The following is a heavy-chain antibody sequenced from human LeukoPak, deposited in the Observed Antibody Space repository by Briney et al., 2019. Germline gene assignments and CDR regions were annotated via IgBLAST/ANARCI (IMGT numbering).Heavy chain of an antibody. J-gene: IGHJ4*02. CDR3: AKERLGGNYGDYAVDY. D-gene: IGHD4-17*01. CDR2: VNGSGDGT. Sequence: GSLRLSCAASGFTFTSYAMGWVRQAPGKGLEWVSSVNGSGDGTYYADSVKGRFTISRDNSKKTLDLHMDSLRAEDTAVYYCAKERLGGNYGDYAVDYWGQGTMVTVSS. CDR1: GFTFTSYA. V-gene: IGHV3-23*01.